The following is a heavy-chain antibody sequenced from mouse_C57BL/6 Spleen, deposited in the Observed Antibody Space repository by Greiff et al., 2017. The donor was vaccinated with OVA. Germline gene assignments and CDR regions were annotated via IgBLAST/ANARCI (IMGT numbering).Heavy chain of an antibody. CDR3: TTCWDGGYYYDKDY. CDR1: GFNIKDYY. Sequence: EVQLQQSGAELVRPGASVKLSCTASGFNIKDYYMHWVKQRPEQGLEWIGRIDPEDGDTEYAPKFQGQATMTADTSSNTAYLQLSSLTAEDTAVYYCTTCWDGGYYYDKDYWGQGTSVTVSS. V-gene: IGHV14-1*01. J-gene: IGHJ4*01. D-gene: IGHD4-1*01. CDR2: IDPEDGDT.